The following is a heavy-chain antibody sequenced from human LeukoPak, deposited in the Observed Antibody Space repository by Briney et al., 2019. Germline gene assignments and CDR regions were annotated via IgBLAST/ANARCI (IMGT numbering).Heavy chain of an antibody. CDR1: GFTFSSYA. CDR2: ISSNGGST. D-gene: IGHD2-2*01. CDR3: ARDGLDCSSTSCYGDH. Sequence: GGSLRLSCAASGFTFSSYAMHWVRRAPGKGLEYVSAISSNGGSTYYANSVKGRFTISRDNSKNTLYLQMGSLRAEDMAVYYCARDGLDCSSTSCYGDHWGQGTLVTVSS. J-gene: IGHJ4*02. V-gene: IGHV3-64*01.